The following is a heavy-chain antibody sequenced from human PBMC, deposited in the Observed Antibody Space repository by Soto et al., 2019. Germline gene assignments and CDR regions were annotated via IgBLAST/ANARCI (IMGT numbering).Heavy chain of an antibody. Sequence: ASVKVSCKASGYTFSNYDINWVRQAPGQGFEWMGWMNPNSGTTGYAQKFQDRVTMTRSTSIATAYMELSSLRSEDTAVYYCARDHFIAAAAAPNEINWFDPWGQGTLVTVSS. D-gene: IGHD6-13*01. J-gene: IGHJ5*02. CDR2: MNPNSGTT. V-gene: IGHV1-8*01. CDR1: GYTFSNYD. CDR3: ARDHFIAAAAAPNEINWFDP.